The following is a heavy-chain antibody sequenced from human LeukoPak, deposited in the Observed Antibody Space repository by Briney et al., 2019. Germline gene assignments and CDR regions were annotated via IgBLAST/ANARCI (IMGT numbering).Heavy chain of an antibody. CDR2: IYPNSGAT. J-gene: IGHJ4*02. Sequence: APVNVSCKASGYTFTGYYMHWVRQAPGQGLDWMGYIYPNSGATKYAQTFQGRVTMTRDTSISTAYMELIGLRSDDTAVYYCGTLLSNGPFDYWGQGSLVTVSS. CDR1: GYTFTGYY. CDR3: GTLLSNGPFDY. V-gene: IGHV1-2*02.